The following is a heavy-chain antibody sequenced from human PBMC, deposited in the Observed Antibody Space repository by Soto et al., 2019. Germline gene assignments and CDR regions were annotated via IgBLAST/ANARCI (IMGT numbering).Heavy chain of an antibody. CDR2: IYYSGST. CDR1: GGSISSSSYY. D-gene: IGHD4-4*01. Sequence: PSETLSLTCTVSGGSISSSSYYWGWIRQPPGKGLEWIGRIYYSGSTNYNPSLKSRVTMSVDTSKNQFSLKLSSVTAADTAVYYCARASYSNYERWFDPWGQGTLVTVSS. V-gene: IGHV4-39*07. J-gene: IGHJ5*02. CDR3: ARASYSNYERWFDP.